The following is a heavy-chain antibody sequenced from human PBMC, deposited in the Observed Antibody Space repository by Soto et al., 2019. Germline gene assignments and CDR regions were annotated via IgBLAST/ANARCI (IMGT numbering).Heavy chain of an antibody. V-gene: IGHV1-46*03. Sequence: ASVKVSCKASGYTFTSYYMHWVRQAPGQGLEWMGIINPSGGSTSYAQKFQGRVTMTRDTSTSTVYMELSSLRSEDTAVYYCARDPPYCTNGLCYTFDYWGQGTLVTVSS. J-gene: IGHJ4*02. CDR2: INPSGGST. CDR3: ARDPPYCTNGLCYTFDY. D-gene: IGHD2-8*01. CDR1: GYTFTSYY.